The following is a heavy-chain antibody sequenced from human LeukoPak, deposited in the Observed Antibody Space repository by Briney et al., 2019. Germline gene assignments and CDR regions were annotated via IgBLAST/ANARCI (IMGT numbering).Heavy chain of an antibody. CDR3: ARGRGSRFDP. CDR2: IYYSGST. Sequence: KPSETLSLTCTVSGGSISSSSYYWGWIRQPPGKGLEWIGSIYYSGSTYYNPSLKSRVTISVDTSKNQFSLKLSSVTAADTAVYYCARGRGSRFDPWGQGTLVTVSS. J-gene: IGHJ5*02. V-gene: IGHV4-39*07. D-gene: IGHD5-12*01. CDR1: GGSISSSSYY.